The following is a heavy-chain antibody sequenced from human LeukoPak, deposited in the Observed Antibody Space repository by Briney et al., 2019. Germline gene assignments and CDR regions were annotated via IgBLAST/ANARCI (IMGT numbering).Heavy chain of an antibody. CDR1: GFTFSSYW. V-gene: IGHV3-74*01. CDR2: INSDGSST. Sequence: PGGSLRLSCAASGFTFSSYWMHWVRQAPGKGLVWVSRINSDGSSTSYADSVKGRFTISRDNAKNTLYLQMNSLRAEDTAVYYCAPLGGIAAAVGFDPWGQGTLVTVSS. J-gene: IGHJ5*02. D-gene: IGHD6-13*01. CDR3: APLGGIAAAVGFDP.